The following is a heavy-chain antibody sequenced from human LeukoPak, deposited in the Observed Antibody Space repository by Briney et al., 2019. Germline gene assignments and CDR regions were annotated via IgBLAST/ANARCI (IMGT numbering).Heavy chain of an antibody. Sequence: SETLSLTCTVSGGSISSSSYYWGWIRQPPGKGLEWIGSIYYSGSTYYNPSLRSRVTISVDTSKNQFSLKLSSVTAADTAVYYCARQGMLGVSSGWYGEWWYWGQGTLVTGSS. D-gene: IGHD6-19*01. J-gene: IGHJ4*02. CDR2: IYYSGST. CDR3: ARQGMLGVSSGWYGEWWY. CDR1: GGSISSSSYY. V-gene: IGHV4-39*01.